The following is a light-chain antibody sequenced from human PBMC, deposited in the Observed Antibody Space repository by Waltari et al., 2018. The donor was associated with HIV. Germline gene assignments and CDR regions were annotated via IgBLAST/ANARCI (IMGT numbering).Light chain of an antibody. J-gene: IGLJ1*01. Sequence: QSALTQPASVSGSPGQSIPIPCSGSSSDVGGYNYVSWYQQHPGRAPKIMIYGVTNRPSGVSNRFSGSKSGNTASLTISGLQAEDEADYYCSSYTGSSTLYVFGSGTKVTVL. CDR3: SSYTGSSTLYV. CDR1: SSDVGGYNY. V-gene: IGLV2-14*01. CDR2: GVT.